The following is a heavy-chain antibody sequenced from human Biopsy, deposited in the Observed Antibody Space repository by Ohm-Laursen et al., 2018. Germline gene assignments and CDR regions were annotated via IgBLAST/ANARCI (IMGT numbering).Heavy chain of an antibody. CDR2: IYITGET. CDR1: GGYISHYY. D-gene: IGHD3-10*01. CDR3: ARAPPLIRGVVESWFDP. Sequence: SETLSLTCIVSGGYISHYYWTWIRQPAGQGLEWIGRIYITGETDYSPSLKSRVTMSVDSSKKQFSLKLKSVTAAGTAIYYCARAPPLIRGVVESWFDPWGQGILVTVSS. V-gene: IGHV4-4*07. J-gene: IGHJ5*02.